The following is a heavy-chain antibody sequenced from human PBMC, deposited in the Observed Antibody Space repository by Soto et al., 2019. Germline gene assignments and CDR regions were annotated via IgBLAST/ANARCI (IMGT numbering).Heavy chain of an antibody. CDR2: IYATVTT. CDR3: VRDGTKTLRAWFDP. CDR1: GASISGFY. V-gene: IGHV4-4*07. D-gene: IGHD1-1*01. Sequence: XATLSLLCTVSGASISGFYWSWIRKSAGKGLEWIGRIYATVTTDYNPSLKSRVMMSVDTSKKQFSLKLRSVTAADTAVYYCVRDGTKTLRAWFDPWGQGISVTVS. J-gene: IGHJ5*02.